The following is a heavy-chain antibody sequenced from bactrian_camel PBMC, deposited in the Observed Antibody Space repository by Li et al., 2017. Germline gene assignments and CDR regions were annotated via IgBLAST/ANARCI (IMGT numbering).Heavy chain of an antibody. CDR1: GNINSNYC. Sequence: HVQLVESGGGLVQPGGSLRLSCAASGNINSNYCMGWFREAPGKEREGVATISTRSGITAYSDSVKGRFTISRDNTKNTVYLQMNSLKPEDTAMYYCAAATDCRWRGYPGWTTSYNFWGQGTQVTVS. CDR2: ISTRSGIT. CDR3: AAATDCRWRGYPGWTTSYNF. J-gene: IGHJ4*01. V-gene: IGHV3-3*01. D-gene: IGHD5*01.